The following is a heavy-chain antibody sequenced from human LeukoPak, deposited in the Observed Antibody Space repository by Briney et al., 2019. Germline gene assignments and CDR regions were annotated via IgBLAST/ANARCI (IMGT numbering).Heavy chain of an antibody. CDR1: GGSISTYY. V-gene: IGHV4-4*07. D-gene: IGHD6-19*01. J-gene: IGHJ4*02. CDR3: ARATSGQFYYFEY. Sequence: PSETLSLTCSVSGGSISTYYWSWIRQPAGKGLEWIGRVYNSGGTNYNPSLKSRVTMSVDTSKNQFSLKVRSVTAADTAVYYCARATSGQFYYFEYWGQGALVTVSS. CDR2: VYNSGGT.